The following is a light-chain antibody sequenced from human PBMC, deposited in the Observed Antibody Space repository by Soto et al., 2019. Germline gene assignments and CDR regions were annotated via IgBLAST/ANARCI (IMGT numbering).Light chain of an antibody. J-gene: IGKJ5*01. CDR1: QSVSSSY. Sequence: EIVLSHSLGTLSLSQGERATLSCRASQSVSSSYLAWYKQKPGQAPRLLIYGASSRATGIPDRFSGSGSGTDFTLTISRLEPEDFAVYYCQQYGNSWTFGQGTRLEI. V-gene: IGKV3-20*01. CDR3: QQYGNSWT. CDR2: GAS.